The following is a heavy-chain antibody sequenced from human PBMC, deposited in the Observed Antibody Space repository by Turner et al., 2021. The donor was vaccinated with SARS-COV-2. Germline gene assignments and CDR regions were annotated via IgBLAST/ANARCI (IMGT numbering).Heavy chain of an antibody. J-gene: IGHJ4*02. CDR2: IWYDGSDK. Sequence: QVQLVESGGGVVQPGRSLSISCAASGFTFITYGMHWVRQAPGKGLEWVAVIWYDGSDKYYADSVKGRFTISRDNSKNTLYLQMNNLRAEDTAVYYCARSTVTTPPDYWGQGTLVTVSS. D-gene: IGHD4-17*01. CDR1: GFTFITYG. V-gene: IGHV3-33*01. CDR3: ARSTVTTPPDY.